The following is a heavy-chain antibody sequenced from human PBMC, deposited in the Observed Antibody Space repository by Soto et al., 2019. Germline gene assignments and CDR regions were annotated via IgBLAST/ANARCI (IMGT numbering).Heavy chain of an antibody. D-gene: IGHD6-13*01. V-gene: IGHV3-7*01. CDR2: IKQDGSEK. Sequence: EVQLVESGGGLVQPGGSLRLSCADFGFTFSNYWMSWVRQAPVKGLEWVGNIKQDGSEKNYVDSVKGRFTISRDNAKNSLYLQMNGLRAEATAVYYCARIASAGRGWDVWGQGTTVVVSS. CDR3: ARIASAGRGWDV. CDR1: GFTFSNYW. J-gene: IGHJ6*02.